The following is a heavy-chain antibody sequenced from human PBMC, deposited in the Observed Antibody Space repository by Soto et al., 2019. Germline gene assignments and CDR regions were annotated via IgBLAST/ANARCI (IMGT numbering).Heavy chain of an antibody. V-gene: IGHV3-23*01. CDR3: SVSDRYHARDV. J-gene: IGHJ6*02. CDR2: ISVSGGNT. Sequence: EVQLLASGGGLVQPGGSLRLSCAASGFTFSSYAMRWVRQAPGRGLEWVSGISVSGGNTYYVDSVKGRFTISRDNSKNTLYLQMNSLRAEDTAVYYCSVSDRYHARDVWGQGTTVTVSS. CDR1: GFTFSSYA.